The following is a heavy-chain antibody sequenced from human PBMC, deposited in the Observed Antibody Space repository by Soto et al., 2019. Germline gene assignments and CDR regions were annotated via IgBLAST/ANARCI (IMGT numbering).Heavy chain of an antibody. CDR2: ITAGGEET. V-gene: IGHV3-23*01. CDR3: AKDYLGTNVMFES. Sequence: PGGSLRLSCVASGFTFNNYAMSWVRQVPGKGLEWVSAITAGGEETYYADSVKGRFSVSRDNSQNTLFLQMNSLRAEDTAVYYCAKDYLGTNVMFESWGPGPLVTVYS. D-gene: IGHD1-7*01. J-gene: IGHJ4*02. CDR1: GFTFNNYA.